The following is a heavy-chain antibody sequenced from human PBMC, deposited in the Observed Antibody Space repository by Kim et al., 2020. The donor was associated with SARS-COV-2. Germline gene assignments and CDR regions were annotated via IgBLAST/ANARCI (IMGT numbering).Heavy chain of an antibody. CDR3: ARLVVPSAPFDY. J-gene: IGHJ4*02. Sequence: NYNPSLKSRVTISVDTSKNQFSLKLSSVTAADTAVYYCARLVVPSAPFDYWGQGTLVTVSS. V-gene: IGHV4-59*08. D-gene: IGHD3-22*01.